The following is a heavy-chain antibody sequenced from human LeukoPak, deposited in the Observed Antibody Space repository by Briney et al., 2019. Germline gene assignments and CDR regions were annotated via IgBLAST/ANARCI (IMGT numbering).Heavy chain of an antibody. CDR3: ARSSTGTYYYYYYMDV. J-gene: IGHJ6*03. CDR1: GGSISSYY. CDR2: LYTSGST. Sequence: PSETLSLTCTVSGGSISSYYWSWFRQPAGKGLEWIGRLYTSGSTNYNPSLKSRVTMSVDTSKNQFSLKLSSVTAADTAVYYCARSSTGTYYYYYYMDVWGKGTTVTVSS. V-gene: IGHV4-4*07. D-gene: IGHD2-2*01.